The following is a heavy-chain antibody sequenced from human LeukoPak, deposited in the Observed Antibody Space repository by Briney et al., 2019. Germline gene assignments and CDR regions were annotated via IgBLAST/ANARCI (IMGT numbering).Heavy chain of an antibody. V-gene: IGHV3-23*01. D-gene: IGHD5-18*01. J-gene: IGHJ4*02. CDR1: GFTFSSYA. CDR3: AKGRYSYGYQRVDY. Sequence: PGGSLRLSCAASGFTFSSYAMTWVRQAPGKGLEWVSAISGSGGSTYCADSVKGRFTISRDNSKNTLYLQMNSLRADDTAVYYCAKGRYSYGYQRVDYWGQGPLVTVSS. CDR2: ISGSGGST.